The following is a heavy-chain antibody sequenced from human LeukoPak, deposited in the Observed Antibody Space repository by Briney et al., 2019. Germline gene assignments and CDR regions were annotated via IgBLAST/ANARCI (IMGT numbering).Heavy chain of an antibody. D-gene: IGHD6-13*01. Sequence: GGSQRLSCAASGFTFSSYAMSWDRQAPGKGLEWVSAISGSGGRTYYADSVKGRFTISRDNSKNTLYLQMNSLRAEDTAVYYCAKGSGYIGWFDPWGQGTLVTVSS. CDR2: ISGSGGRT. CDR1: GFTFSSYA. CDR3: AKGSGYIGWFDP. J-gene: IGHJ5*02. V-gene: IGHV3-23*01.